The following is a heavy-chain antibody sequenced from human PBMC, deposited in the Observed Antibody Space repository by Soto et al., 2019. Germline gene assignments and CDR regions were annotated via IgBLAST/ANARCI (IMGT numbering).Heavy chain of an antibody. D-gene: IGHD3-10*01. CDR2: VSGSGDST. Sequence: ELQVLESGGGLVQPGGSLRLTCAASGFTLSEYGTSWVRQAPGKGLEWVSFVSGSGDSTYYTDSVKGRFTISRDSSKNTVCLQMNSLRAEDTAVYYGATSNYGERDWGQGTLVTVSS. CDR1: GFTLSEYG. CDR3: ATSNYGERD. J-gene: IGHJ4*02. V-gene: IGHV3-23*01.